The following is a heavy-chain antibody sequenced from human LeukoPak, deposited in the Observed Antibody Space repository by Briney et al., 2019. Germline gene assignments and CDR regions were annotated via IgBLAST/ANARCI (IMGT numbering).Heavy chain of an antibody. Sequence: GGSLRLSCAASGFTFSSYVMSWVRQAPGKGLEWVSYISSSGSTIYYADSVKGRFTISINNAKNSLYLQMNSLRAEDTAVYYCARRLRRNYFDYWGQGTLVTVSS. V-gene: IGHV3-48*03. J-gene: IGHJ4*02. D-gene: IGHD4-17*01. CDR2: ISSSGSTI. CDR3: ARRLRRNYFDY. CDR1: GFTFSSYV.